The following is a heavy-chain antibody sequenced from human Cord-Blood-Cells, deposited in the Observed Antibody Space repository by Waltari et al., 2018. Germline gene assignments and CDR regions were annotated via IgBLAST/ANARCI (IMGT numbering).Heavy chain of an antibody. J-gene: IGHJ3*02. CDR3: ASRTGDRTFDI. CDR2: INHSGST. V-gene: IGHV4-34*01. D-gene: IGHD7-27*01. Sequence: GGSFSGYYWSWIRQPPGKGLELIGEINHSGSTNYNPSLKSRVTISVDTSKNQFSLKLSSVTAADTAVYYCASRTGDRTFDIWGQGTMVTVSS. CDR1: GGSFSGYY.